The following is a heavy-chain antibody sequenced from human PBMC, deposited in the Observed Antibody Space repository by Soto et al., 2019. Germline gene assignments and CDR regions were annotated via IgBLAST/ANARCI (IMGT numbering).Heavy chain of an antibody. CDR2: ISAYNGNT. Sequence: ASVKVSCKASGYTFTSYGISWVRQAPGQGLEWMGWISAYNGNTNYAQKLQGRVTMTTDTSMSTAYMELRSLRSDDTAVYYCARDGWAPDTYYYGSGSYNWFDPWGQGTLVTVSS. CDR1: GYTFTSYG. J-gene: IGHJ5*02. CDR3: ARDGWAPDTYYYGSGSYNWFDP. D-gene: IGHD3-10*01. V-gene: IGHV1-18*01.